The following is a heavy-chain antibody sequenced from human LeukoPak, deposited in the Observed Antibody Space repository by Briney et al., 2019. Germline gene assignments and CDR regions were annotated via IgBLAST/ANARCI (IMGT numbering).Heavy chain of an antibody. CDR1: GFSLSNFA. D-gene: IGHD3-10*01. V-gene: IGHV3-23*01. J-gene: IGHJ4*02. CDR3: TRDIRMARAASPLDS. CDR2: ISVTGTGI. Sequence: GSPRLSCAASGFSLSNFAMSWVRQAPGKGLEWISGISVTGTGIYYADSVKGRFTVSKDNSKNTLYLQMNSLRAEDTAFYYCTRDIRMARAASPLDSWGQGTMVTDSS.